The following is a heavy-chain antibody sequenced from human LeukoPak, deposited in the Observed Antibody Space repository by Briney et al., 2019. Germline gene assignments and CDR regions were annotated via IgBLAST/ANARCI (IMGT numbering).Heavy chain of an antibody. CDR2: ISSSSSYI. CDR3: ARDDSSGYYYADY. Sequence: GGSLRLSCAASGFTFSSYSMNWVRQAPGKGLEWVSSISSSSSYIYYADSVKGRFTISRDNAKNSLYLQMNSLRAEDTAVYYCARDDSSGYYYADYWGQGTLVTVSS. V-gene: IGHV3-21*01. D-gene: IGHD3-22*01. CDR1: GFTFSSYS. J-gene: IGHJ4*02.